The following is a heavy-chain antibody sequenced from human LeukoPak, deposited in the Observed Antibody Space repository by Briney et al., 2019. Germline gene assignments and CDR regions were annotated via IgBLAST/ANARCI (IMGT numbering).Heavy chain of an antibody. CDR1: GFTVSSNY. V-gene: IGHV3-53*04. Sequence: GGSLRLSCAASGFTVSSNYMSWVRQAPGEGLEWVSVIYSGGSTYYADSVKGRFTISRHNSKNTLYLQMNSLRAEDTAVYYCARRLKSDYVDAFDIWGQGTMVTVSS. D-gene: IGHD4-17*01. CDR3: ARRLKSDYVDAFDI. J-gene: IGHJ3*02. CDR2: IYSGGST.